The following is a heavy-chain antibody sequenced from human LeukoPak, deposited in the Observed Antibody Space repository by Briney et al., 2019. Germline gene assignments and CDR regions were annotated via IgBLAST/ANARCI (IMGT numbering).Heavy chain of an antibody. Sequence: ASVKVSCKASGYTLTELSMHWVRQAPGKGLEWMGGFDPEDGETIYAQKFQGRVTMTEDTSTDTAYMELSSLRSEDTAVYYCATGMTRSYYYYYYMDVWGKGTTVTVSS. CDR2: FDPEDGET. V-gene: IGHV1-24*01. CDR3: ATGMTRSYYYYYYMDV. J-gene: IGHJ6*03. CDR1: GYTLTELS.